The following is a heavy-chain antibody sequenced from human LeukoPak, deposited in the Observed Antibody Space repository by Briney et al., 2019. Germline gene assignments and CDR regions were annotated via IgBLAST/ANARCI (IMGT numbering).Heavy chain of an antibody. D-gene: IGHD5-24*01. J-gene: IGHJ4*02. CDR2: IYYSGST. Sequence: PSETLSLTCTVSGGSISSSSYYWGWIRQPPGKGLEWIGSIYYSGSTYYNPSLKSRITISVDTSNNQFSLRLSSVTAADTAVYYCARARDTNPFDYWGQGTLVTVSS. V-gene: IGHV4-39*01. CDR1: GGSISSSSYY. CDR3: ARARDTNPFDY.